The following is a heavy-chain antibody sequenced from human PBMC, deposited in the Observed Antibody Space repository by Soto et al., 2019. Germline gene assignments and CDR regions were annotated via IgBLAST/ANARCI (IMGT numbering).Heavy chain of an antibody. CDR3: AEGGGYCSSPSRYTDVYYGMDI. D-gene: IGHD2-2*01. CDR1: GFTFSSYG. V-gene: IGHV3-30*18. Sequence: PGGSLRLSCAASGFTFSSYGMHWVRQAPGKGLEWVAVISYDGSNKYYADSVKGRFTISRDNSKNTLYLQMKSLRAEDTAVSYCAEGGGYCSSPSRYTDVYYGMDIWGQGTMVTVSS. J-gene: IGHJ6*02. CDR2: ISYDGSNK.